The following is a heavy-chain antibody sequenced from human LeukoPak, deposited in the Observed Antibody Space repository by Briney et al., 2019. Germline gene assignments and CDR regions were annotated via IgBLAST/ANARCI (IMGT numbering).Heavy chain of an antibody. CDR1: VFTFSDYE. CDR2: MGSRGTTT. D-gene: IGHD6-19*01. V-gene: IGHV3-48*03. J-gene: IGHJ6*03. Sequence: GGSLRLSCTASVFTFSDYEMKGVRQAPEEAREGVSYMGSRGTTTLNAEYVKGRFTISRDNVKNSLSLQMNTLRAEDTAVYYCARGGYSSGLDPFYYYYMDVWGKGTTVIVSS. CDR3: ARGGYSSGLDPFYYYYMDV.